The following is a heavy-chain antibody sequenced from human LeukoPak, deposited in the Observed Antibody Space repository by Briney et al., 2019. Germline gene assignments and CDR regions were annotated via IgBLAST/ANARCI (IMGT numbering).Heavy chain of an antibody. CDR2: IYTSGST. J-gene: IGHJ3*02. CDR3: AREYYYDSSGYYYVGGAFDI. Sequence: SETLSLTCTVSGGSISSYYWSWIQQPAGKGLEWIGRIYTSGSTNYNPSLKSRATMSVDTSKNQFSLKLSSVTAADTAVYYCAREYYYDSSGYYYVGGAFDIWGQGTMVTVSS. CDR1: GGSISSYY. D-gene: IGHD3-22*01. V-gene: IGHV4-4*07.